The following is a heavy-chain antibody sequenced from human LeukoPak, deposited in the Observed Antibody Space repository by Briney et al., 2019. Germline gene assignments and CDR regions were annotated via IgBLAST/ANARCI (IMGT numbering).Heavy chain of an antibody. CDR3: ARSLIAAAGTD. CDR2: IYSGGST. J-gene: IGHJ4*02. Sequence: GGSLRLSCAASGFTVSSNYMSWVRQAPGKGLEWVSVIYSGGSTYYSDSVKGRFTISRDNSKNTLYLQMNSLRAEDTAVYYCARSLIAAAGTDWGQGTLVTVSS. D-gene: IGHD6-13*01. V-gene: IGHV3-66*01. CDR1: GFTVSSNY.